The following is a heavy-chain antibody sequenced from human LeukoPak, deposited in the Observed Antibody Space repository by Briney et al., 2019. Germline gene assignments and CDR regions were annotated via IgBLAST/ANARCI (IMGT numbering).Heavy chain of an antibody. Sequence: PSETLSLTCTVSGGSISSRSYSWGWIRQPPGKGLEWIGSMYYTGNTDYNPSLKSRPTMSVDTSKNQFSLKLSSVTAADTAVYFCAKGYTNGVNQEVWLDPWGQGTLVTVSS. D-gene: IGHD2-8*01. V-gene: IGHV4-39*07. CDR1: GGSISSRSYS. J-gene: IGHJ5*02. CDR2: MYYTGNT. CDR3: AKGYTNGVNQEVWLDP.